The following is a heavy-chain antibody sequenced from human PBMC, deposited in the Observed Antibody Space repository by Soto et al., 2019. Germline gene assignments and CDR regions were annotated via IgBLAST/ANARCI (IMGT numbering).Heavy chain of an antibody. V-gene: IGHV1-2*04. CDR1: GYTFTGYY. CDR2: INPNSGGT. Sequence: APVKVSCKASGYTFTGYYMHWVRQAPGQGLEWMGWINPNSGGTNYAQKFQGWVTMTRDTSISTAYMELSRLRSDDTAVYYCARGPYYYYGMDVWGQGTTVTVSS. J-gene: IGHJ6*02. CDR3: ARGPYYYYGMDV.